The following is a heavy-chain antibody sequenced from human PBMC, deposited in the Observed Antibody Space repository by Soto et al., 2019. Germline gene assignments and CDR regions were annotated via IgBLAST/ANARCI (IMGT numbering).Heavy chain of an antibody. CDR2: IYPGDSDT. D-gene: IGHD2-2*01. J-gene: IGHJ6*02. CDR1: GYSFTSYW. V-gene: IGHV5-51*01. CDR3: ARHIFEDIVVVPAANYYYYGMDA. Sequence: AGESLKISCKGSGYSFTSYWIGWVRQMPGKGLEWMGIIYPGDSDTRYSPSFQGQVTISADKSISTAYLQWSSLKASDTAMYYCARHIFEDIVVVPAANYYYYGMDAWGQGTTVTVSS.